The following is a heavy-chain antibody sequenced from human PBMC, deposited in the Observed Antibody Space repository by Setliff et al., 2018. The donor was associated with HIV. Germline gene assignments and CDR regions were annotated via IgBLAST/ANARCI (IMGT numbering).Heavy chain of an antibody. CDR3: ARDGHYYDSSGYDAFDI. CDR2: ISSSSSTI. CDR1: GFTFSDYY. V-gene: IGHV3-11*04. Sequence: PGGSLRLSCAASGFTFSDYYMNWVRQAPGKGLEWVSYISSSSSTIYYADSVKGRFTISRDNAKNSLYLQMNSLRAEDTAVYYCARDGHYYDSSGYDAFDIWGQGTMVTVSS. J-gene: IGHJ3*02. D-gene: IGHD3-22*01.